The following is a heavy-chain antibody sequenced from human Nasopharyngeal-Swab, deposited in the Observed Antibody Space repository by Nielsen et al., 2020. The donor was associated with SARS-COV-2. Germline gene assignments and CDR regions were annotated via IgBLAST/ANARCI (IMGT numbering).Heavy chain of an antibody. D-gene: IGHD2-15*01. J-gene: IGHJ6*03. V-gene: IGHV4-34*01. Sequence: SETLSLTCAVYGGSFSGYYWSWIRQPPGKGLEWIGEINHSGSTNYNPSLKSRVTISVDTSKNQFSLKMSTVTAADTAVYYCARGPRYCSGGSCYQVFYYYVDVWGKGTTVTVSS. CDR1: GGSFSGYY. CDR2: INHSGST. CDR3: ARGPRYCSGGSCYQVFYYYVDV.